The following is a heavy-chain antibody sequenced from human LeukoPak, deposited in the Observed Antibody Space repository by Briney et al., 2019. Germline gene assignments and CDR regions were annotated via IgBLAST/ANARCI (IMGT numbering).Heavy chain of an antibody. CDR1: GYTFSDYF. Sequence: ASVKVSCTTSGYTFSDYFMHWVRQAPGQGLEWMGRINPNSGGTNYAQKFQGRVAMTRDTSISTAYMELRRLTSDDTAVYYCARGKGSSGWIYYYGLDVWGQGTTVTVSS. J-gene: IGHJ6*02. CDR3: ARGKGSSGWIYYYGLDV. D-gene: IGHD6-19*01. CDR2: INPNSGGT. V-gene: IGHV1-2*02.